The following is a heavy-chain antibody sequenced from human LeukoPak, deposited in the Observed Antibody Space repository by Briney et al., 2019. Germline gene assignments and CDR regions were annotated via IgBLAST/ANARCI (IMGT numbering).Heavy chain of an antibody. CDR2: VFSSGFT. V-gene: IGHV4-4*07. CDR1: GDSISGYY. Sequence: SETLSLTCTISGDSISGYYWSWLRQPAGKGLEWIGRVFSSGFTEHNLALGGRVTMSIDTSKNQFSLMLTSVTDADTAVYYCARLHIVTGTYFDSWGQGLLVTVSS. CDR3: ARLHIVTGTYFDS. D-gene: IGHD3-10*01. J-gene: IGHJ5*01.